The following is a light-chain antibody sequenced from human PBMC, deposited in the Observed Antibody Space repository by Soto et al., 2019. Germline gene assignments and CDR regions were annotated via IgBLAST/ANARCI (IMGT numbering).Light chain of an antibody. CDR1: QGISSY. CDR3: RQYYSYPLT. V-gene: IGKV1-8*01. Sequence: AIRMTRSPSSFSASTGDRVTIACRARQGISSYLAWYQQKPGKAPKLMNYAASTLQSGVPSRFSGSASGTDVTLTICCLQSEDFATYYCRQYYSYPLTFGGGTKVEIK. J-gene: IGKJ4*01. CDR2: AAS.